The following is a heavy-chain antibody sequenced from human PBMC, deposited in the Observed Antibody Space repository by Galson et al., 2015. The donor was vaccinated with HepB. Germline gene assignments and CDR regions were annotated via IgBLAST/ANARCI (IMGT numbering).Heavy chain of an antibody. J-gene: IGHJ3*01. CDR1: GFTFSFNA. D-gene: IGHD1-1*01. Sequence: SLRLSCAASGFTFSFNAMNWVRQAPGKGLEWVSGIRGSSSDTHYADSVKGRFTISRDISKNTLYLQMNALRADDTAVYYCAKRRQPGHGFDGWGQGTMVTVSS. CDR3: AKRRQPGHGFDG. CDR2: IRGSSSDT. V-gene: IGHV3-23*01.